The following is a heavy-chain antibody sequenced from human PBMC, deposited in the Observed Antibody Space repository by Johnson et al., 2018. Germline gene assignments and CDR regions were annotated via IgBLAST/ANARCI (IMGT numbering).Heavy chain of an antibody. V-gene: IGHV3-66*01. CDR1: GFTVSSNY. D-gene: IGHD1-1*01. J-gene: IGHJ3*02. CDR2: IYSGGST. CDR3: AKRTVRGCLPHFDS. Sequence: VQLVESGGGLVQPGGSLRLSCAASGFTVSSNYMSWVRQAPGKGLEWVSVIYSGGSTYYADSVKGRFTISRDNSKNTLYLQMNSLRAEDTAVDYCAKRTVRGCLPHFDSWGQGTMVTVSS.